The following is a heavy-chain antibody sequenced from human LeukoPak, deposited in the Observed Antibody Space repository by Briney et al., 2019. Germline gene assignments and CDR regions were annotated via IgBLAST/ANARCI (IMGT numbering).Heavy chain of an antibody. D-gene: IGHD6-19*01. CDR1: GYTFTSYY. CDR3: AREESSGPSDY. J-gene: IGHJ4*02. CDR2: INPSGGST. V-gene: IGHV1-46*01. Sequence: ASVTVSCTASGYTFTSYYMHWVRQAPGQGLEWMGIINPSGGSTSYAQKFQGRVTMTRDTSTSTVYMELSSLRSEDTAVYYCAREESSGPSDYWGQGTLVTVSS.